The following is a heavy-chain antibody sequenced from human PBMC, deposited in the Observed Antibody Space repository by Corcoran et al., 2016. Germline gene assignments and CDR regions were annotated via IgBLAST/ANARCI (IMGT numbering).Heavy chain of an antibody. CDR2: IYPGDSDT. CDR1: GYSFTSYW. D-gene: IGHD5-18*01. Sequence: EVQLVQSGAEVKKPGESLKISCKGSGYSFTSYWIGWVRQMPGKGLEWMGIIYPGDSDTRYSPSFQGQVTISADKSISTAYLQWSSLKASDTAMYYCARIRPFEYSYGGSDGMDVWGQGTTVTVSS. CDR3: ARIRPFEYSYGGSDGMDV. V-gene: IGHV5-51*01. J-gene: IGHJ6*02.